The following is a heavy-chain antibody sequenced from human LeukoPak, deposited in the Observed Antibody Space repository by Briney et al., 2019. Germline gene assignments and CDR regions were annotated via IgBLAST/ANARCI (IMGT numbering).Heavy chain of an antibody. CDR1: GFTFSSYA. CDR3: ARVLSYN. D-gene: IGHD1-26*01. V-gene: IGHV3-30*01. J-gene: IGHJ4*02. Sequence: GGSLRLSCAASGFTFSSYAMHWVRQAPGKGLEWMAVISYDGSNKYYADSVKGRFTISRDNSKNTLYLQMNSLRAEDTAVYYCARVLSYNWGQGTLVTVSS. CDR2: ISYDGSNK.